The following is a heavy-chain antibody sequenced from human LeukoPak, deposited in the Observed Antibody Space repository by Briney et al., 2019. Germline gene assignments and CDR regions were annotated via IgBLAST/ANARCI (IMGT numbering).Heavy chain of an antibody. V-gene: IGHV4-59*12. CDR2: IYYSGST. CDR1: GGSISSYY. J-gene: IGHJ6*02. D-gene: IGHD3-10*01. Sequence: SETLSLTCTVSGGSISSYYWSWIRQPPGKGLEWIGYIYYSGSTNYNPSLKSRVTISVDTSKNQFSLKLSSVTAADTAVYYCAREKYYYGSGSYNGMDVWGQGTTVTVSS. CDR3: AREKYYYGSGSYNGMDV.